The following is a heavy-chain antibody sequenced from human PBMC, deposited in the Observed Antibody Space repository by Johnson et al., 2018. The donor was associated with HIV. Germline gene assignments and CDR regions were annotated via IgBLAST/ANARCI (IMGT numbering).Heavy chain of an antibody. CDR3: ARVVEAARVPLHDAFDI. CDR1: GFTFSNAW. J-gene: IGHJ3*02. Sequence: QVQLVESGGGLVKPGGSLRLSCAASGFTFSNAWMNWVRQAPGKGLEWVAVISYDGSYEYYADSVKGRFTISRDNFKNTLYLQMNSLRAEDMAVFYCARVVEAARVPLHDAFDIWGQGTVVTVSS. V-gene: IGHV3-30*03. D-gene: IGHD6-6*01. CDR2: ISYDGSYE.